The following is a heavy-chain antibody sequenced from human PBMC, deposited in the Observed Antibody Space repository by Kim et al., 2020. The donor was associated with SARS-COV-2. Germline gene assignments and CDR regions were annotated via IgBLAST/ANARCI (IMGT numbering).Heavy chain of an antibody. D-gene: IGHD3-22*01. CDR2: IDYSGST. V-gene: IGHV4-31*02. CDR3: ARAPITMIVVVNAFDI. Sequence: KGREWIGYIDYSGSTYYNPSLKSRVTISVDTSKNQFSLKLSSVTAADTAVYYCARAPITMIVVVNAFDIWGQGTMGTVSS. J-gene: IGHJ3*02.